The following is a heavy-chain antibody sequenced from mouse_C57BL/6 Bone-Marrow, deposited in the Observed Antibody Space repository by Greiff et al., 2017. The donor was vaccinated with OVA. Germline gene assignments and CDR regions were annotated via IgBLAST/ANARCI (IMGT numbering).Heavy chain of an antibody. CDR1: GYAFSSYW. J-gene: IGHJ2*01. CDR3: ARTGTGGYCFDY. V-gene: IGHV1-80*01. Sequence: VQLVESGAELVKPGASVKISCKASGYAFSSYWMNWVKQRPGKGLEWIGQIYPGDGDTNYNGKFKGKATLTADKSSSTAYMQLSSLTSEDSAVYFCARTGTGGYCFDYWGQGTTLTVSS. D-gene: IGHD1-2*01. CDR2: IYPGDGDT.